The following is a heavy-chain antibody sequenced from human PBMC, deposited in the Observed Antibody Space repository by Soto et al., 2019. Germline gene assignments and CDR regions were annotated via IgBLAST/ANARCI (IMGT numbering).Heavy chain of an antibody. CDR2: INTSGDTT. Sequence: GGSLRLSCAASGFSFSVHFMSWVRQAPGKGLEWVSGINTSGDTTYYADSVKGRFTISRDNSKNTLYLQLNNLRADDTAVYYCAKYGQQIPFDYWGQGSPVTVSS. J-gene: IGHJ4*02. CDR3: AKYGQQIPFDY. V-gene: IGHV3-23*01. D-gene: IGHD3-10*01. CDR1: GFSFSVHF.